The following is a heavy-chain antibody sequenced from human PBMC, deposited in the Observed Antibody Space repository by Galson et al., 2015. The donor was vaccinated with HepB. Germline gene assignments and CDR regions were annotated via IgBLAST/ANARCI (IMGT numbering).Heavy chain of an antibody. D-gene: IGHD6-6*01. CDR2: ISAYNGNT. CDR3: ARDLIAARPGWFDP. V-gene: IGHV1-18*01. CDR1: GYTFSTYG. J-gene: IGHJ5*02. Sequence: SVKVSCKASGYTFSTYGISWVRQAPGQGPEWMGWISAYNGNTNYAQKFQGRVTMTTDTSTSTAYMQLRSLRSDDTAVYYCARDLIAARPGWFDPWGRGTRVTVSS.